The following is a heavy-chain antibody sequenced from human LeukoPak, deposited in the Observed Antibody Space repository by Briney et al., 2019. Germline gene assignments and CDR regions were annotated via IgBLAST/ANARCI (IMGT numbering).Heavy chain of an antibody. CDR2: IRYDESNK. CDR3: AKDRCSGGSCLWMDV. V-gene: IGHV3-30*02. Sequence: GGSLRLSCAASGFTFSNYAMHWVRQAPGKGLEWVAFIRYDESNKDYADSVKGRFTISRDNSKNTLYLQMNSLRVEDMAVYYCAKDRCSGGSCLWMDVWGKGTTVTVSS. D-gene: IGHD2-15*01. CDR1: GFTFSNYA. J-gene: IGHJ6*04.